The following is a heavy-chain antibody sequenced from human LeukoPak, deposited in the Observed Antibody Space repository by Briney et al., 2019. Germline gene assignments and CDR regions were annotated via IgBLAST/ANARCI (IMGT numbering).Heavy chain of an antibody. CDR1: GGSISSYY. Sequence: PSETLSLTCTVSGGSISSYYWSWIRQPPGKGLEWIGYIYYSGSTNYNPSLKSRVTISVDTSKNQFSLKLSSVTAADTAVYYCARDSGYYAAFDIWGQGTMVTVSS. CDR2: IYYSGST. J-gene: IGHJ3*02. D-gene: IGHD3-3*01. V-gene: IGHV4-59*01. CDR3: ARDSGYYAAFDI.